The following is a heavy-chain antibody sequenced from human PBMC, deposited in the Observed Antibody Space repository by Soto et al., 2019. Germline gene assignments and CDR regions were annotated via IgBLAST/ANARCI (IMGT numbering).Heavy chain of an antibody. V-gene: IGHV1-2*02. J-gene: IGHJ6*02. CDR1: GYTFTDYY. D-gene: IGHD2-15*01. Sequence: ASVKVSCKASGYTFTDYYMHWVRQAPGQGLEWMGWINPNSGGTNYAQKFQGRVTMTRDTSISTAYMELSRLRSDDTGVYYCARGYCSGGSCFPYVWGQGTTVTVS. CDR3: ARGYCSGGSCFPYV. CDR2: INPNSGGT.